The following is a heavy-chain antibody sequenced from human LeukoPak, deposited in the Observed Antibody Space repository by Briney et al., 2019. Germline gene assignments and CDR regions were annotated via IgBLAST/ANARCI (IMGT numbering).Heavy chain of an antibody. CDR3: ARATIQYYYDSSGLNGMDV. D-gene: IGHD3-22*01. J-gene: IGHJ6*02. V-gene: IGHV1-69*13. CDR1: EGTFSTYA. Sequence: SLQLSCKASEGTFSTYAISWVRQATGHGLESMRGIIPLFGTANYAQKFQGRVTITADESTSTAYMELSSLRSEDTAVYYCARATIQYYYDSSGLNGMDVWGQGTTVTVSS. CDR2: IIPLFGTA.